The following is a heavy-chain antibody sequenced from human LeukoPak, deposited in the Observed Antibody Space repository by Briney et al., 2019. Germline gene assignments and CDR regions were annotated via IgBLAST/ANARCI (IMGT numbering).Heavy chain of an antibody. V-gene: IGHV1-8*03. Sequence: ASVKVSCKASGYTFTGYDINWVRQATGQGLEWMGWMNPNSGNTGYAQKFQGRVTITRNTSISTAYMELSSLRSEDTAVYYCVVGAYYDSSGHDYWGQGTLVTVSS. CDR2: MNPNSGNT. D-gene: IGHD3-22*01. CDR1: GYTFTGYD. CDR3: VVGAYYDSSGHDY. J-gene: IGHJ4*02.